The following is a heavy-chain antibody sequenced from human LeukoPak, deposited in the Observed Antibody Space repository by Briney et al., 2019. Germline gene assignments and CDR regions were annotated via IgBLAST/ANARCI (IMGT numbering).Heavy chain of an antibody. Sequence: SETLSLTCTVSGYSISSGYYWGWIRQPPGKGLEWIGSIYHSGSTYYNPSLKSRVTISVDTSKNQFSLKLSSVTAADTAVYYCARGGLVVGNWFDPWGQGTLVTVSS. V-gene: IGHV4-38-2*02. J-gene: IGHJ5*02. CDR1: GYSISSGYY. D-gene: IGHD2-21*01. CDR3: ARGGLVVGNWFDP. CDR2: IYHSGST.